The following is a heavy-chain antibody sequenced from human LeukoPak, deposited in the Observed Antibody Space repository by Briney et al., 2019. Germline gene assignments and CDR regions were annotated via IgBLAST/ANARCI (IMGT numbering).Heavy chain of an antibody. CDR2: ISGGGGGT. CDR1: GFTFSSYA. V-gene: IGHV3-23*01. CDR3: ARDGVPWNIGDYDAFDI. J-gene: IGHJ3*02. D-gene: IGHD4-17*01. Sequence: GGSLRLSCAASGFTFSSYAMNWVRQAPGKGLEWVSAISGGGGGTYYADSVKGRFTISRDNSKNTLYLQMNSLRDEDTAVYYCARDGVPWNIGDYDAFDIWGQGTMVTVSS.